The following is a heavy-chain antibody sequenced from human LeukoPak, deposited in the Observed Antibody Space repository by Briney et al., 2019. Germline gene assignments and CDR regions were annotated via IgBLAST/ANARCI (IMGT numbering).Heavy chain of an antibody. J-gene: IGHJ5*02. CDR3: ARSAGTGYKWFDP. CDR2: IIPIFGTA. CDR1: AGTFSSYA. D-gene: IGHD6-13*01. V-gene: IGHV1-69*01. Sequence: SVKVSCKASAGTFSSYAISWVRQAPGQGLEWMGGIIPIFGTANYAQKLQGRVTITADESTSTAYMELSSLRSEDTAVYYCARSAGTGYKWFDPWGQGTLVTVSS.